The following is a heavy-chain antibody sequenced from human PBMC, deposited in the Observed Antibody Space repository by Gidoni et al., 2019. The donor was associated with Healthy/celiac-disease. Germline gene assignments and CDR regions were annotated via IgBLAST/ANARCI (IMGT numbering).Heavy chain of an antibody. CDR3: ARAVTTIGYYFDY. CDR1: GFTFSSYS. CDR2: ISSSSSYI. D-gene: IGHD4-17*01. Sequence: ELQLVESGAGLVKPGGSLSLSCAASGFTFSSYSMNWVRQAPGKGLEWVSSISSSSSYIYYADSVKGRFTISRDNAKNSLYLQMNSLRAEDTAVYYCARAVTTIGYYFDYWGQGTLVTVSS. V-gene: IGHV3-21*01. J-gene: IGHJ4*02.